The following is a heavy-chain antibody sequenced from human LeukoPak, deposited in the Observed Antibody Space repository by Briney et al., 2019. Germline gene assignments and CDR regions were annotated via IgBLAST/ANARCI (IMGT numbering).Heavy chain of an antibody. J-gene: IGHJ1*01. D-gene: IGHD3-22*01. V-gene: IGHV4-4*02. CDR2: IYHSGST. CDR3: ARVVQSTDSSGFYLPEYFQH. CDR1: GGSISSSNW. Sequence: SETLSLTCAVSGGSISSSNWWSWVRQPPGKGLEWIGEIYHSGSTYYNPSLKSRVTISVDTSKNQFSLKLRSVTAADTAVYYCARVVQSTDSSGFYLPEYFQHWGQGTLVTVSS.